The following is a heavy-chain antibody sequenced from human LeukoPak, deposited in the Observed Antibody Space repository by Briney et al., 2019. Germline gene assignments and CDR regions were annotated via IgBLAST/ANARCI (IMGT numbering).Heavy chain of an antibody. V-gene: IGHV3-23*01. J-gene: IGHJ6*03. CDR1: GFTFSSYA. Sequence: GGSLRLSCAASGFTFSSYAMSWVRQAPGKGLEWVSAISGSGGSTYYADPVKGRFTISRDNSKNTLYLQMNSLRAEDTAVYYCAKDYRGGYSYGYDYYYMDVWGKGTTVTVSS. D-gene: IGHD5-18*01. CDR3: AKDYRGGYSYGYDYYYMDV. CDR2: ISGSGGST.